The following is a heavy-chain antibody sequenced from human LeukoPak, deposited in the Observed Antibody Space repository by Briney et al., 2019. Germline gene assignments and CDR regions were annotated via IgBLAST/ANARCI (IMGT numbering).Heavy chain of an antibody. CDR1: GFTFSTYG. V-gene: IGHV3-33*01. D-gene: IGHD6-13*01. CDR2: IWYDGSKK. CDR3: ARDCPNPNIAAAGTVPVLDY. Sequence: HSGGSLRLSCAASGFTFSTYGMHWVRQAPGKGLEWVAVIWYDGSKKYYADSVKGRFTISSDNSKNTLYLQMNSLRAEDTAVYYCARDCPNPNIAAAGTVPVLDYWGQGTLVTVSS. J-gene: IGHJ4*02.